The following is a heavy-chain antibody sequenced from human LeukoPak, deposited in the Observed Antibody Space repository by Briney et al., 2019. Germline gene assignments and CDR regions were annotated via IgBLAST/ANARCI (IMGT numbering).Heavy chain of an antibody. CDR2: ISGSSSTT. D-gene: IGHD1-1*01. CDR3: ARERAYGTQDYLDY. J-gene: IGHJ4*02. Sequence: GGSLRLSCAASKFIFGDYSMNWVRQAPGKGLEWISYISGSSSTTYYADSVRGRFTISRDNAKNSLFLQMNSLRVEDTAVYYCARERAYGTQDYLDYWGQGTRVTVSS. CDR1: KFIFGDYS. V-gene: IGHV3-48*01.